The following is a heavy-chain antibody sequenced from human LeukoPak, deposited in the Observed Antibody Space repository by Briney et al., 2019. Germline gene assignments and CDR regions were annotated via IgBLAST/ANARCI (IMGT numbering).Heavy chain of an antibody. CDR1: GGSISSNY. Sequence: SETLSLTCIVSGGSISSNYWSWIRQPPGRGPEWIGYIYYSGNTKYNPSLKSRVTISVDTSKNQFSLKLSSVTAADTAVYYCARVSHVVVAATGVYGMDVWGQGTTVTVS. D-gene: IGHD2-15*01. V-gene: IGHV4-59*12. CDR3: ARVSHVVVAATGVYGMDV. J-gene: IGHJ6*02. CDR2: IYYSGNT.